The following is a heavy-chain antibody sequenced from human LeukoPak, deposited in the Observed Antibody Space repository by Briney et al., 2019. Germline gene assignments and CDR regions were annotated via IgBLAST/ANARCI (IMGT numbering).Heavy chain of an antibody. D-gene: IGHD3-10*01. J-gene: IGHJ4*02. CDR1: GFTFSGYG. CDR3: AKVRGWFGELFPPPDY. Sequence: GGSLRLSCAASGFTFSGYGMHWVRQAPGKGLEWVAVISYDGSNKYYADSVKGRFTISRDNSKNTLYLQMNSLRAEDTAVYYCAKVRGWFGELFPPPDYWGQGTLVTVSS. V-gene: IGHV3-30*18. CDR2: ISYDGSNK.